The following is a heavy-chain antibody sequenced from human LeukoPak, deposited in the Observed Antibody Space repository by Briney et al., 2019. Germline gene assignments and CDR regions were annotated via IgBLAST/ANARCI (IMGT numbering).Heavy chain of an antibody. CDR3: ARDLRGYYDSSGYYYRY. CDR1: GYTFTSYG. D-gene: IGHD3-22*01. V-gene: IGHV1-18*01. Sequence: ASVKVSCKASGYTFTSYGISWVRQAAGQGLEWMGWISAYNGNTNYAQKLQGRVTMTTDTSTSTAYMELRSLRSDDTAVYYCARDLRGYYDSSGYYYRYWGQGTLVTVSS. J-gene: IGHJ4*02. CDR2: ISAYNGNT.